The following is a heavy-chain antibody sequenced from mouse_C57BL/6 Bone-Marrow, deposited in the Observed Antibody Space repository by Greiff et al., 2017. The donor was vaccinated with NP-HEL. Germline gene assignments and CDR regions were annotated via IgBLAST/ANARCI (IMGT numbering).Heavy chain of an antibody. J-gene: IGHJ2*01. V-gene: IGHV5-6*01. Sequence: EVQLVESGGDLVKPGGSLKLSCAASGFTFSSYGMSWVRQTPDKRLEWVATISSGGSYTYYPDSVQGRFTISRDHAKNTLYMQMSSLKSEDTAMYYCARVYYDYDGDYWGQGTTLTVSS. CDR3: ARVYYDYDGDY. CDR1: GFTFSSYG. D-gene: IGHD2-4*01. CDR2: ISSGGSYT.